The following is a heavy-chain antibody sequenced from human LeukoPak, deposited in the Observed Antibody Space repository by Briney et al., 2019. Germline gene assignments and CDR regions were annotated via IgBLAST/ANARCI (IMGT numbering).Heavy chain of an antibody. D-gene: IGHD6-19*01. J-gene: IGHJ4*02. CDR2: ISYSGST. Sequence: QVQLQESGPGLVKPSQTLSLTCTVSGGSISSGNYYWSWIRQHPGKGLEWIGYISYSGSTFSNPSLESRLTISVDTSRNQFSLKLSSVTAADTAVYYCARDLTGWYHFDFWGQGTLVTVSS. CDR3: ARDLTGWYHFDF. CDR1: GGSISSGNYY. V-gene: IGHV4-31*03.